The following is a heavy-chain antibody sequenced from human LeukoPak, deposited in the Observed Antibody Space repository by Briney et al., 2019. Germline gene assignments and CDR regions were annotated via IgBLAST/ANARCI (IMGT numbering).Heavy chain of an antibody. J-gene: IGHJ6*03. CDR2: ISPRSETI. CDR1: GFSFNRRG. V-gene: IGHV3-48*04. D-gene: IGHD3-16*01. Sequence: GGSLRLSCATSGFSFNRRGMNWVRQPPGKGLEWVSYISPRSETIFYAESVQGRFAVSRDDAKSSLYLQMHTLRVEDTAVYYCARIDGPTVFTYYMDLWGKGTTVTVAS. CDR3: ARIDGPTVFTYYMDL.